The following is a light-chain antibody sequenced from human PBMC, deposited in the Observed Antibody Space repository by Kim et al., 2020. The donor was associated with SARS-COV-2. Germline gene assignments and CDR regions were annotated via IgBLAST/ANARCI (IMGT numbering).Light chain of an antibody. CDR2: EAS. Sequence: SASVGDRVTITCRTSQYAANYLNWYQQKPGKAPNLLIYEASSLQSGVPSRFSGGGFGSDFTLTISSLHPEDFATYYCQQSYSTPLTFGGGTKLEI. V-gene: IGKV1-39*01. CDR1: QYAANY. CDR3: QQSYSTPLT. J-gene: IGKJ4*01.